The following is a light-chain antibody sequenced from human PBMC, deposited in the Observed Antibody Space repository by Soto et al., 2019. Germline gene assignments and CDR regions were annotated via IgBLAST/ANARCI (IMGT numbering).Light chain of an antibody. Sequence: QSALTQPASVSGSPGQSITISCTGTSSDVGGYNYVSWYQHHPGKAPKLMIYNVTNRPSGVSNRFSGSKSGNTASLTISGLQAEDDADYYCSSYTSSSTRVFGTGTKLTVL. CDR3: SSYTSSSTRV. V-gene: IGLV2-14*03. CDR2: NVT. J-gene: IGLJ1*01. CDR1: SSDVGGYNY.